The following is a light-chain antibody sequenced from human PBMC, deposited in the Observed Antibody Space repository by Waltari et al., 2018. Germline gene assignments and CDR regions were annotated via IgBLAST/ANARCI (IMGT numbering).Light chain of an antibody. CDR2: GAT. CDR3: QQYGSSTSIT. J-gene: IGKJ5*01. V-gene: IGKV3-20*01. Sequence: EIVLTQSPGTLSLSPGERATLSCRASQSVSSSHLAWYQQKPGQAPRLLIHGATSRATGISDRFSGSGSGTDFTLTISRLEPEDFAVYYCQQYGSSTSITFGQGTRLEIK. CDR1: QSVSSSH.